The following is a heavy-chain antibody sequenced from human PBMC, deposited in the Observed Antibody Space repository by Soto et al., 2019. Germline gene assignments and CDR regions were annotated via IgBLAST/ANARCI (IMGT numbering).Heavy chain of an antibody. CDR3: ARRSQLLSMDV. Sequence: ASVKVSCKASGYTFTGYYIHWVRQAPGQGLEWMGWINPSSGGTNYAQKFQGRVTMTRDTSITTAYMQLTRLRSDDTAVYFCARRSQLLSMDVWGQGTTVTVSS. V-gene: IGHV1-2*02. J-gene: IGHJ6*02. CDR1: GYTFTGYY. CDR2: INPSSGGT. D-gene: IGHD2-21*01.